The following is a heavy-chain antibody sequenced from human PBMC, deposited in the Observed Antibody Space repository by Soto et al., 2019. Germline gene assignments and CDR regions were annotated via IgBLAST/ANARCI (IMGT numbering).Heavy chain of an antibody. CDR1: GGSISSGDYY. Sequence: QVQLQESGPGLVKPSQTLSLTCTVSGGSISSGDYYWSWIRQPPGKGLEWIGYIYYSGSTYYNPSLKSRVTISVDTSKNQFSLKLSSVTAADTAVYYCARARLEQHSPPLFDYWGQGTLVTVSS. J-gene: IGHJ4*02. V-gene: IGHV4-30-4*01. D-gene: IGHD3-3*01. CDR2: IYYSGST. CDR3: ARARLEQHSPPLFDY.